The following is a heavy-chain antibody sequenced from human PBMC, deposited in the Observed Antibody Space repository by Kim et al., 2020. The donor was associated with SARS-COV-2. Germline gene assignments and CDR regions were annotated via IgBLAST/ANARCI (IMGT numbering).Heavy chain of an antibody. CDR2: IDPSDSYT. V-gene: IGHV5-10-1*01. J-gene: IGHJ6*02. CDR3: ARQVGYQPLLISARYYYYGMDV. CDR1: GYSFTSYW. D-gene: IGHD2-2*01. Sequence: GESLKISCKGSGYSFTSYWISWVRQMPGKGLEWMGRIDPSDSYTNYSPSFQGHVTISADKSISTAYLQWSSLKASDTAMYYCARQVGYQPLLISARYYYYGMDVWGQGTTVTVSS.